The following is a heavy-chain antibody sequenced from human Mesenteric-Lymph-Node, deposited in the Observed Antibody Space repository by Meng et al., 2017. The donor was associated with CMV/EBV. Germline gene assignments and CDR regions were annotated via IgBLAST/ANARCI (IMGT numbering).Heavy chain of an antibody. Sequence: VQLPPSGAGLCEPSEILSVTCAVDGGSFSGYYWNWIRQSPEKGLEWIGEINHSGSTTYNPSFTSRIIISVDTSTNQISLNMSSVTAADTAVYYCARGSSYDILTGYFDYWGQGALVTVSS. V-gene: IGHV4-34*01. CDR1: GGSFSGYY. J-gene: IGHJ4*02. D-gene: IGHD3-9*01. CDR3: ARGSSYDILTGYFDY. CDR2: INHSGST.